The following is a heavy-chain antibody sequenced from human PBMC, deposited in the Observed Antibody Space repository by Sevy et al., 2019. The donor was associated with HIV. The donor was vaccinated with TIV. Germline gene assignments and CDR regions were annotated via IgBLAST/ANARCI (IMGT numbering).Heavy chain of an antibody. CDR3: ERVTWNDRTFDF. CDR1: GFTLSNYD. J-gene: IGHJ4*02. CDR2: IGTAGNT. Sequence: GESLKISCAASGFTLSNYDMHWVRHSTGKGLEWVSAIGTAGNTFYADSVRGRFTIFREDSKGSLYLQMNSLRAGDTAVYYCERVTWNDRTFDFWGQGTLVTVSS. V-gene: IGHV3-13*01. D-gene: IGHD1-1*01.